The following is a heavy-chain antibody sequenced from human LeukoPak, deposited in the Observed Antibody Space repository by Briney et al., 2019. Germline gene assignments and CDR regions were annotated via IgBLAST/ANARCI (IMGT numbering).Heavy chain of an antibody. CDR3: AKDRTAVAGTSEYFQH. CDR1: GFNYIIYA. V-gene: IGHV3-23*01. D-gene: IGHD6-19*01. Sequence: GGSLRLYGAASGFNYIIYAMSGVGEAEGNGVDWVAAISGSGGNTYYAVSVQGQFTISRDNSDSTLHLQMNSLRAEDTAVYYCAKDRTAVAGTSEYFQHWGQGTLVTVSS. J-gene: IGHJ1*01. CDR2: ISGSGGNT.